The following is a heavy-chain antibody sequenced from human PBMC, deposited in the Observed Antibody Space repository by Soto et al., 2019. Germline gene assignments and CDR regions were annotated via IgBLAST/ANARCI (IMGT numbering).Heavy chain of an antibody. J-gene: IGHJ6*02. D-gene: IGHD3-22*01. V-gene: IGHV1-3*01. Sequence: GASVKVSCKASGYTFTSYAMHWVRQAPGQRLEWMGWINAGNGKTKYSQKFQGRVTITRDTSASTAYMELSSLRSEDTDVYYCARDFSGYDLSYGMDVWGQGTTVTVSS. CDR2: INAGNGKT. CDR3: ARDFSGYDLSYGMDV. CDR1: GYTFTSYA.